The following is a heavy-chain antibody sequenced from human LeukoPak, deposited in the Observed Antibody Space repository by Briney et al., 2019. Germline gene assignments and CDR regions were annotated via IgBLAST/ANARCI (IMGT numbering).Heavy chain of an antibody. CDR1: GGSFSGYY. D-gene: IGHD2-2*01. CDR3: AISLGGYCSSTSCPSYYYMDV. CDR2: INHSGST. V-gene: IGHV4-34*01. J-gene: IGHJ6*03. Sequence: SPSETLSLTCAVYGGSFSGYYWSWIRQPPGKGLEWIGEINHSGSTNYSPSLKSRVTISVDTSKNQFSLKLSSVTAADTAVYYCAISLGGYCSSTSCPSYYYMDVWGKGTTVTVSS.